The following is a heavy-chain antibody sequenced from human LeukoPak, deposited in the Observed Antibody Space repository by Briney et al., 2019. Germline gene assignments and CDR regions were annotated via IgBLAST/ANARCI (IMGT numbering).Heavy chain of an antibody. V-gene: IGHV3-23*01. J-gene: IGHJ4*02. D-gene: IGHD6-19*01. CDR1: GFTFSSYA. CDR2: ISGSGGST. CDR3: AKAGEWLVPRYPFCY. Sequence: PGGSLRLSCAASGFTFSSYAMSWVRQAPGKGLEWVSAISGSGGSTYYADSVKGRFTISRNNSKNTLYLQMNSLRAEDTAVYYCAKAGEWLVPRYPFCYWGQGTLVTVSS.